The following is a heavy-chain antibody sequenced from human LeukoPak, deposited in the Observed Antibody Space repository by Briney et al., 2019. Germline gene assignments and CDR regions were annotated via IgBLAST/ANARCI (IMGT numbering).Heavy chain of an antibody. CDR1: GYTFTSYY. V-gene: IGHV1-46*01. J-gene: IGHJ5*02. CDR3: ARDREGQTYWFDP. Sequence: ASVKVSCKAAGYTFTSYYMHWVRQAPGQGLEWMGIINPNGGSTSYAQKFQGRVTMARDTSTSTVYMELSSLRSEDTAVYYCARDREGQTYWFDPWGQGTLVTVSS. CDR2: INPNGGST.